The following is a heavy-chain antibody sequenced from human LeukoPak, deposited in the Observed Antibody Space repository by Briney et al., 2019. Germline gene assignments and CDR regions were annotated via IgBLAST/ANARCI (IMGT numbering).Heavy chain of an antibody. CDR2: ISYDGSNK. CDR1: GFTFSSYA. Sequence: GGSLRLSCAASGFTFSSYAMHWVRQAPGKGLGWVAVISYDGSNKYYADSVKGRFTISRDNSKNTLYLQMNSLRAEDTAVYYCASTPGVLWFGEYLYGMDVWGQGTTVTVSS. CDR3: ASTPGVLWFGEYLYGMDV. J-gene: IGHJ6*02. V-gene: IGHV3-30-3*01. D-gene: IGHD3-10*01.